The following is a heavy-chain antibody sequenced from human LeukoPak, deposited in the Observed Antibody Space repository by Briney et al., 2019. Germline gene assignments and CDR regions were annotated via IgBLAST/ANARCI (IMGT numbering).Heavy chain of an antibody. Sequence: GGSLRLSCTVSGFTVSSNSMSWVRQAPGKGLEWVSFIFSSTHYSDSVKGRFTISRDNSKNTLYLQMNSLRAEDTAVYYCARDRGYSYGRYYYYMDVWGKGTTVTVSS. CDR3: ARDRGYSYGRYYYYMDV. CDR1: GFTVSSNS. CDR2: IFSST. V-gene: IGHV3-66*03. D-gene: IGHD5-18*01. J-gene: IGHJ6*03.